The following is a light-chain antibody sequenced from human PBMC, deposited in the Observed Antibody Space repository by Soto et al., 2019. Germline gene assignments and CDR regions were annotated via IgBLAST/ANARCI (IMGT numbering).Light chain of an antibody. CDR3: QQYSASPLT. CDR1: QSISNN. V-gene: IGKV3-15*01. CDR2: GAS. J-gene: IGKJ4*01. Sequence: EIVMTQSPAILSVSPGDGATLFCRASQSISNNFLAWYQHKPGQAPRLLIHGASTRATGVPARFSGSASETEFTLTISRLQSEDFAVYYCQQYSASPLTFGGGTKVEI.